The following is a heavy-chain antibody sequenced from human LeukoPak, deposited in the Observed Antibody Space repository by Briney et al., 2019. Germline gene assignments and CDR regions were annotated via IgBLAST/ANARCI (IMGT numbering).Heavy chain of an antibody. Sequence: PSETLSLTCTVSGDSISTYYWSWMRQPPGKGLEWIGYVHYSGTTNYTPSLKSRVTISVDASKNQFSLKLTSVTAADTAVYYCARPGSGYTASGAFDIWGQGTMVTVSS. CDR2: VHYSGTT. CDR1: GDSISTYY. D-gene: IGHD5-18*01. V-gene: IGHV4-59*08. J-gene: IGHJ3*02. CDR3: ARPGSGYTASGAFDI.